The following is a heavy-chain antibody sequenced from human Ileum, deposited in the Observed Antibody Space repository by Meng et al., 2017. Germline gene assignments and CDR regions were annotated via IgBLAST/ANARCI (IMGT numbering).Heavy chain of an antibody. J-gene: IGHJ6*02. CDR3: ATPSPWLVQRYYYGMDV. CDR2: ISGSGGST. V-gene: IGHV3-23*01. Sequence: GESLKISCAASGFTFSSYAMSWVRQAPGKGLEWVSAISGSGGSTYYADSVKGRFTSSRDNSKNTLYLQMNSLRAEDTAVYYCATPSPWLVQRYYYGMDVWGQGNMVTVSS. D-gene: IGHD6-19*01. CDR1: GFTFSSYA.